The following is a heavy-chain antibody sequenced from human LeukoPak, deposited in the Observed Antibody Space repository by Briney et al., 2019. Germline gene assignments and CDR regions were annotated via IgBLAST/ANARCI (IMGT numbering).Heavy chain of an antibody. CDR2: IIPIFGTA. CDR1: GGIFSSYA. CDR3: ARSKPGGYCSSTSCYRDSYYFDY. Sequence: SVKVSCKASGGIFSSYAISWVRQAPGQGLEWMGGIIPIFGTANYAQKFQGRVTITTDESTSTAYMELSSLRPEDTAVYYCARSKPGGYCSSTSCYRDSYYFDYWGQGTLVTVSS. V-gene: IGHV1-69*05. J-gene: IGHJ4*02. D-gene: IGHD2-2*02.